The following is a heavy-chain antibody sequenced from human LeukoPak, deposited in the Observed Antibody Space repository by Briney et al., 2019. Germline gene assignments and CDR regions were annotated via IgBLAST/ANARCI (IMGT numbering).Heavy chain of an antibody. D-gene: IGHD6-6*01. Sequence: ASVKVSCKASGYTFTGYYMHWVRQAPGQGLEWMGWMNPNGGNTGYAQKFQGRVTITRNTSISTAYMELSSLRSEDTAVYYCARASIAAPLPDYWGQGTLVTVSS. CDR2: MNPNGGNT. J-gene: IGHJ4*02. V-gene: IGHV1-8*03. CDR3: ARASIAAPLPDY. CDR1: GYTFTGYY.